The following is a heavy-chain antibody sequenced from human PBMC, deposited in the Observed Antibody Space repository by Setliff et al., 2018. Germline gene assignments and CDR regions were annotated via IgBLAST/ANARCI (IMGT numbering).Heavy chain of an antibody. J-gene: IGHJ1*01. V-gene: IGHV4-31*03. CDR2: IYYSGSTS. D-gene: IGHD1-1*01. CDR3: VREGYSEYFQD. Sequence: SETLSLTCTVSGGSISSGGYYWSWIRQHPGKGLEWIGYIYYSGSTSYYNPSLKSRVTISVDTSKNQFSLKLSSVTAADTAVYYCVREGYSEYFQDWGRGTLVTVSS. CDR1: GGSISSGGYY.